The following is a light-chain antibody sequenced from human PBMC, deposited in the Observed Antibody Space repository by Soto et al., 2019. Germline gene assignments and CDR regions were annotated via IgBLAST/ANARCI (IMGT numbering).Light chain of an antibody. J-gene: IGKJ5*01. CDR2: GAS. V-gene: IGKV3-15*01. CDR3: QQYNNWPPIT. Sequence: DIVLTQSPGTLSLSPGERATLFCGASQSVTSSSIAWHQQKPGQAPRLLIYGASNRATGIPARFSGSGSGTEFTLTISSLQSEDFAVYYCQQYNNWPPITFGQGTRLEIK. CDR1: QSVTSS.